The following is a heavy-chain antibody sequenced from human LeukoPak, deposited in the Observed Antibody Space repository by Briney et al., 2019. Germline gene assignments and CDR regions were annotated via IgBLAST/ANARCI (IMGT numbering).Heavy chain of an antibody. J-gene: IGHJ6*03. CDR3: AVGMLGYCSSTSCYVGYYYYMDD. D-gene: IGHD2-2*01. CDR2: IIPIFGTA. V-gene: IGHV1-69*05. CDR1: GGTFSSYA. Sequence: GSSVKVSCKASGGTFSSYAISWVRQAPGQGLEWMGGIIPIFGTANYAQKFQGRVTITTDESTSTAYMELSSLRSEDTAVYYCAVGMLGYCSSTSCYVGYYYYMDDWGKGTTVTVSS.